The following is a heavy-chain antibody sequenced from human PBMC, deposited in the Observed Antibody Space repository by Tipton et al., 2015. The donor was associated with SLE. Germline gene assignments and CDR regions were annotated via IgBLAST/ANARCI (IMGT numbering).Heavy chain of an antibody. CDR3: ARHSSGYYYDY. J-gene: IGHJ4*02. CDR1: GGSISSYY. D-gene: IGHD3-22*01. Sequence: TLSLTCTVSGGSISSYYWSWIRQPPGKGLEWIGYIYYSGSTNYNPSLKSRVTISVDTSKNQFSLKLSFVTAADTAVYYCARHSSGYYYDYWGQGTLVTVSS. V-gene: IGHV4-59*01. CDR2: IYYSGST.